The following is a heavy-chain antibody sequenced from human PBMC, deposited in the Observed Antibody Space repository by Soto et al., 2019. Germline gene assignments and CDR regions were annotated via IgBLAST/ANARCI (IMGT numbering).Heavy chain of an antibody. Sequence: QVQLQESGPGLVKPSQTLSLTCTVSGGSISSGGYYWTWIRQHPGKGLEWIGYNYYSGITYYNLSLNSRVTITLDTSKNQFPLKLSSVTAADTAVYYWAGASRIAVPYSGRAAWGKGPTAT. V-gene: IGHV4-31*03. CDR2: NYYSGIT. J-gene: IGHJ6*04. D-gene: IGHD6-6*01. CDR1: GGSISSGGYY. CDR3: AGASRIAVPYSGRAA.